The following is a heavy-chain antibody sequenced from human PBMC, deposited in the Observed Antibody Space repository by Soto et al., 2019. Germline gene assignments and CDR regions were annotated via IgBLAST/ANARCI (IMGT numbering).Heavy chain of an antibody. J-gene: IGHJ3*02. V-gene: IGHV3-66*01. CDR2: IYSGGST. Sequence: EVQLVESGGGLVQPGGSLRLSCAASGFTVSSNYMSWVRQAPGKGLEWVSVIYSGGSTYYADSVKGRFTISRDNSKTTLYLQMNSLRAEDTAVYYCARELEQLVAFDIWGQGTMVTVSS. CDR3: ARELEQLVAFDI. D-gene: IGHD6-13*01. CDR1: GFTVSSNY.